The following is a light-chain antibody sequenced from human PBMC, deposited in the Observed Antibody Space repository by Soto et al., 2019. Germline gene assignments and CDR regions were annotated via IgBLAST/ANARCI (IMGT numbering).Light chain of an antibody. Sequence: DVMVTQDPLSVTVTRGQAASISCSTSESLVHRDGNTYLSWFRQRPGQFPRRLIYKVSNREAGVPDRFSGSGSGTDFTLKISRVEAEDVGISYCMQGSHWPPNTFGQGTRLEIK. CDR1: ESLVHRDGNTY. V-gene: IGKV2-30*02. CDR3: MQGSHWPPNT. J-gene: IGKJ5*01. CDR2: KVS.